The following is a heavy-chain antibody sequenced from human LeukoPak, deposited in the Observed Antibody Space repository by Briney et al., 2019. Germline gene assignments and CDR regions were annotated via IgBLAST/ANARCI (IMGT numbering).Heavy chain of an antibody. CDR1: GYTFTGYY. V-gene: IGHV1-46*01. CDR2: INPSGGST. Sequence: ASVKVSCKASGYTFTGYYMHWVRQAPGQGLEWMGIINPSGGSTSYAQKFQGRVTMTRDMSTSTVYMELSSLRSEDTAVYYCARGQGSGYDPWEYFFDYWGQGTLVTVSS. D-gene: IGHD5-12*01. CDR3: ARGQGSGYDPWEYFFDY. J-gene: IGHJ4*02.